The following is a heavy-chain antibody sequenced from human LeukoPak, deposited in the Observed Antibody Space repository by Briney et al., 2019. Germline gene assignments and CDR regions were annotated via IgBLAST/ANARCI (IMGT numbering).Heavy chain of an antibody. V-gene: IGHV3-30*03. CDR3: AGGELRNY. D-gene: IGHD1-26*01. CDR2: ISYDGINK. Sequence: GGSLRLSCAASGFIFSSYDMHWVRQAPGKGLEWVAVISYDGINKYYADSVKGRFTISRDNSKNTLYLQMNSLRAEDTAVYYCAGGELRNYWGQGTLVTVSS. CDR1: GFIFSSYD. J-gene: IGHJ4*02.